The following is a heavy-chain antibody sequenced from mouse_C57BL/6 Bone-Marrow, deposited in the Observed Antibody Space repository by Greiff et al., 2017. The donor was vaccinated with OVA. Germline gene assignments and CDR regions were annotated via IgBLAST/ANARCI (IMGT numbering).Heavy chain of an antibody. D-gene: IGHD3-2*02. CDR3: ARMVDSSGHDYFDY. V-gene: IGHV1-39*01. CDR2: INPNYGTT. CDR1: GYSFTDYN. Sequence: EVKLQESGPELVKPGASVKISCKASGYSFTDYNMNWVKQSNGKSLEWIGVINPNYGTTSYNQKFKGKATLTVDQSSSTAYMQLNTLTSEYSAVYYCARMVDSSGHDYFDYWGQGTTLTVSS. J-gene: IGHJ2*01.